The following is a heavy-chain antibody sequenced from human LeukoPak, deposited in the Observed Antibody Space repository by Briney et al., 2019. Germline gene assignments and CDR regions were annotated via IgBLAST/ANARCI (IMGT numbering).Heavy chain of an antibody. J-gene: IGHJ5*02. CDR2: IYYSGST. CDR3: ARGVPTVNWFDP. V-gene: IGHV4-59*01. CDR1: GGSISSYY. D-gene: IGHD4-17*01. Sequence: SETLSLTCTVSGGSISSYYWSWIRQPPGKGPEWIGYIYYSGSTNYNPSLKSRVTISVDTSKNQFSLKLSSVTAADTAVYYCARGVPTVNWFDPWGQGTLVTVSS.